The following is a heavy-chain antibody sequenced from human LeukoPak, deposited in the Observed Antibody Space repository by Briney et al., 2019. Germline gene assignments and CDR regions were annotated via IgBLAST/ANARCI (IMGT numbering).Heavy chain of an antibody. Sequence: PGRSLRLSCAASGFTFSSYGIHWVRQAPGKGLEWVAVISYDGSNKFYADSVKGRFTISRDNSKNTLYLQMNTLRAEDTAVYYCANDYRSGSFHDFWGQGTLVTVSS. CDR1: GFTFSSYG. D-gene: IGHD3-10*01. CDR3: ANDYRSGSFHDF. J-gene: IGHJ4*02. CDR2: ISYDGSNK. V-gene: IGHV3-30*18.